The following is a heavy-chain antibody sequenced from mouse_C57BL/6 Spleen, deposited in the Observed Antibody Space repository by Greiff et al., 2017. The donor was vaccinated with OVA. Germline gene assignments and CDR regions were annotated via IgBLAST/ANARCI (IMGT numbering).Heavy chain of an antibody. Sequence: EVKLQESGPELVKPGASVKIPCKASGYTFTDYNMDWVKQSHGKSLEWIGDINPNNGGTIYNQKFKGKATLTVDKSSSTAYMELRSLTSEDTAVYYCARSDYYGSSTGAMDYWGQGTSVTVSS. V-gene: IGHV1-18*01. CDR1: GYTFTDYN. CDR3: ARSDYYGSSTGAMDY. D-gene: IGHD1-1*01. CDR2: INPNNGGT. J-gene: IGHJ4*01.